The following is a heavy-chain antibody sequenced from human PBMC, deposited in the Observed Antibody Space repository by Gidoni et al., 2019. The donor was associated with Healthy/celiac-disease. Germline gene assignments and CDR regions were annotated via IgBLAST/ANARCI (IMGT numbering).Heavy chain of an antibody. V-gene: IGHV3-30-3*01. Sequence: QVQLVESGGAVVQPGRSLRLSCAASGFTFSSYAMHWLRQAPGKGLEWVAGISYDGSNKYYADSVKGRFTISRDISKNTLYLQMNSLRAEDTAVYYCARSKFGELLPGAFDIWGQGTMVTVSS. CDR3: ARSKFGELLPGAFDI. CDR2: ISYDGSNK. J-gene: IGHJ3*02. D-gene: IGHD3-10*01. CDR1: GFTFSSYA.